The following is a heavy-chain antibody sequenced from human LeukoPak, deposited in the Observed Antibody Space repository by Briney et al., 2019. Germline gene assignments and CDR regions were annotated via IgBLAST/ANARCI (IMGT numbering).Heavy chain of an antibody. CDR2: IYYSGST. Sequence: PAQTLSLTCTVSGGSISSGGDYWSWLRQHPGKGLEWIGYIYYSGSTHYNPSLKSRVTISLDTSKNQFSPKLSSVTAAETAVYYCARSDDDYHWYFDLWGRGTLVTVSS. CDR1: GGSISSGGDY. CDR3: ARSDDDYHWYFDL. V-gene: IGHV4-31*03. J-gene: IGHJ2*01. D-gene: IGHD4-17*01.